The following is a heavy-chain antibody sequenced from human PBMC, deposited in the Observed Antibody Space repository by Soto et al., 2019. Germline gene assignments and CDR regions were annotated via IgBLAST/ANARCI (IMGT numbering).Heavy chain of an antibody. Sequence: LSLTCTVSGGSISSYYWSWIRQPPGKGLEWIGYIYYSGSTNYNPSLKSRVTISVDTSKNQFSLKLSSVTAADTAVYYCARDVDVEGSGSPYGMDVWGQGTTVTVSS. J-gene: IGHJ6*02. D-gene: IGHD3-10*01. V-gene: IGHV4-59*01. CDR3: ARDVDVEGSGSPYGMDV. CDR1: GGSISSYY. CDR2: IYYSGST.